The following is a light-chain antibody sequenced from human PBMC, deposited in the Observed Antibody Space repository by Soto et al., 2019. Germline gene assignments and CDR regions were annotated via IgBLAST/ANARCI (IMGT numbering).Light chain of an antibody. CDR3: SSYTSGSTRVV. J-gene: IGLJ2*01. V-gene: IGLV2-14*03. Sequence: QSALTQPASVSGSPGQSITISCTGTSSDVGGYNYVSWYQQHPGKAPKVMIYDVSKRPSGISNRFSGSKSGNTASLTISGLQIEDEADYYCSSYTSGSTRVVLGGGTKLTVL. CDR1: SSDVGGYNY. CDR2: DVS.